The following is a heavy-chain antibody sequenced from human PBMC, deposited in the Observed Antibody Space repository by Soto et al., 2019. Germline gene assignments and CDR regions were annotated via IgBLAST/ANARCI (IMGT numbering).Heavy chain of an antibody. CDR2: ISSSGSTI. CDR1: GFTFSSYE. Sequence: EVQLVESGGGLVQPGGSLRLSCAASGFTFSSYEMNWVRQAPGKGLEWVSYISSSGSTIYYADSVKGRFTISRDNAKNSLYLQMNSLRAEDTAVYYCASDSYYDFWSGYYSRAFDIWGQGTMVTVSS. J-gene: IGHJ3*02. CDR3: ASDSYYDFWSGYYSRAFDI. V-gene: IGHV3-48*03. D-gene: IGHD3-3*01.